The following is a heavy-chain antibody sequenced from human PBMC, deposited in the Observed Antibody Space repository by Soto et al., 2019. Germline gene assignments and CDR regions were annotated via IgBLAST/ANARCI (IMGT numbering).Heavy chain of an antibody. J-gene: IGHJ4*02. D-gene: IGHD1-1*01. V-gene: IGHV3-15*01. CDR2: IKSKTDGGTI. CDR1: GFTFSNYA. CDR3: TTTGTIDH. Sequence: GGSLRLSCAVSGFTFSNYAIHWVRQAPGKGLEWIGRIKSKTDGGTIYYAAAVKGRFTISRDDSKNTVYLQMNSLKTEDTAVYYCTTTGTIDHWGQGTMVTVSS.